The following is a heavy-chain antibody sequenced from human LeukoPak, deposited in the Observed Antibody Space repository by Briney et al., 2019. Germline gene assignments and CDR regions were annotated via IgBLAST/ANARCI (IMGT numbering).Heavy chain of an antibody. V-gene: IGHV4-39*07. CDR3: ARGIAVAGGYAFDI. J-gene: IGHJ3*02. CDR1: GGSISSSSYY. Sequence: SETLSLTCTVSGGSISSSSYYWGWIRQPPGKGLEWIGEIYHSGSTNYNPSLKSRVTISVDKSKNQFSLKLSSVTAADTAVYYCARGIAVAGGYAFDIWGQGTMVTASS. CDR2: IYHSGST. D-gene: IGHD6-19*01.